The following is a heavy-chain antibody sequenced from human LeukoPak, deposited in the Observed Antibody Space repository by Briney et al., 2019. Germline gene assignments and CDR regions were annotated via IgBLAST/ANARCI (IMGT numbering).Heavy chain of an antibody. CDR3: AKHHCSSTSCYRVFDF. D-gene: IGHD2-2*02. Sequence: GGSLRLSCAASGFTFDHYAMSWVRQAPGKGLEWVSTISGSGASTYYADSLRGRFTISRDNSKNTLYLQMNSLRAEDTAVYYCAKHHCSSTSCYRVFDFWGQGTLVTVSS. CDR2: ISGSGAST. CDR1: GFTFDHYA. V-gene: IGHV3-23*01. J-gene: IGHJ4*02.